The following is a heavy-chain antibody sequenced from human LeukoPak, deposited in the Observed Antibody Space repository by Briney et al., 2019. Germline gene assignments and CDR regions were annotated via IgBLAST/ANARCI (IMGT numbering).Heavy chain of an antibody. V-gene: IGHV3-66*01. CDR3: AREYGSGSSWFDP. CDR1: GFTVSSNY. Sequence: GGSLRLSCAASGFTVSSNYMSWVRQAPGKGLEWVSVIYSGGSTYYADSVKGRFTISRDNSKNTLFLQMNSLRAEDTAVYYCAREYGSGSSWFDPWGQGTLVTVSS. D-gene: IGHD3-10*01. CDR2: IYSGGST. J-gene: IGHJ5*02.